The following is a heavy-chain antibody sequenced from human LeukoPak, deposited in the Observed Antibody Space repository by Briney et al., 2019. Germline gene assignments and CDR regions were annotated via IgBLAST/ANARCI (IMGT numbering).Heavy chain of an antibody. J-gene: IGHJ4*02. Sequence: ASVKVSCKASGYTFTSYYMHWVRQAPGQGLEWMGIINPSGGSTSYAQKFQGRVTMTRDTSTSTVYMELSSLRSEDTAVYYCAREPAARYYDSSGYLDYWGQGTLVTVSS. D-gene: IGHD3-22*01. CDR2: INPSGGST. CDR3: AREPAARYYDSSGYLDY. CDR1: GYTFTSYY. V-gene: IGHV1-46*01.